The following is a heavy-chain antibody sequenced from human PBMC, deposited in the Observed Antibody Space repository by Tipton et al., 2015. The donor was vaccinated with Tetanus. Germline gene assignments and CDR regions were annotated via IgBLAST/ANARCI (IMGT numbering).Heavy chain of an antibody. CDR3: ARDRDGGWSFDY. V-gene: IGHV3-21*01. J-gene: IGHJ4*02. CDR1: GFTFSSYS. Sequence: SLRLSCAASGFTFSSYSMNWVRQAPGKGLEWVSFISSSSSYIYCADSVKGRFTISRDNAKNSLYLQMNSLRAEDTAVYYCARDRDGGWSFDYWGQGTLVTVSS. CDR2: ISSSSSYI. D-gene: IGHD6-19*01.